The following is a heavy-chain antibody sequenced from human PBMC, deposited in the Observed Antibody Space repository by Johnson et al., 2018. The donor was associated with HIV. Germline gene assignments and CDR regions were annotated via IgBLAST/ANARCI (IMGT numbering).Heavy chain of an antibody. CDR1: GFTFNSYW. CDR3: ARGQGGAIPHDAFDI. D-gene: IGHD3-16*01. J-gene: IGHJ3*02. Sequence: VQLVESGGGLVQPGGSLRLSCAASGFTFNSYWMSWVRQAPGKGLEWMANVNQDGSEKYYVDSVKGRFNISRDNAKNSLYLQMNSLRAEDTAVYYCARGQGGAIPHDAFDIWGQGTMVTVSS. V-gene: IGHV3-7*05. CDR2: VNQDGSEK.